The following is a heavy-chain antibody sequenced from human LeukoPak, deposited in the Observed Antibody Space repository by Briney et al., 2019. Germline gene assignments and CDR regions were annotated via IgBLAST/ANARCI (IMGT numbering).Heavy chain of an antibody. J-gene: IGHJ4*02. D-gene: IGHD5-12*01. Sequence: SETLSLTCTVSGGSISSGGHYWSWIRQHPGKGLEWIGYIYYSGSTYYNPSLKSRVTISVDTSKNQFSLKLSSVTAADTAVYYCARDRLGGYDVWGQGTLVTVSS. CDR3: ARDRLGGYDV. CDR1: GGSISSGGHY. CDR2: IYYSGST. V-gene: IGHV4-31*03.